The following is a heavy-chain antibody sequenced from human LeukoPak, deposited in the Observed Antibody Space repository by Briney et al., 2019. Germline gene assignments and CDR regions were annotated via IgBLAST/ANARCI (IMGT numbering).Heavy chain of an antibody. CDR3: AGSWNAERSFDP. CDR2: IFTTGPG. Sequence: SETLSLTCTVSGASINSSPYYWTWIRQPAGKGLEWIGHIFTTGPGSYNPSLRSRVTISRDTSKNEFSLSLNSVTAADTAVYYCAGSWNAERSFDPWGQGTLVTVSS. J-gene: IGHJ5*02. V-gene: IGHV4-61*09. D-gene: IGHD1-1*01. CDR1: GASINSSPYY.